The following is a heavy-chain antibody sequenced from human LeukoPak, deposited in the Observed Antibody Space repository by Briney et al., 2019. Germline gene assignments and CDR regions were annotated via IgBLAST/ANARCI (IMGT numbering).Heavy chain of an antibody. CDR3: ARDPYGSGRLNWFDP. CDR1: GFTFSNYA. CDR2: ISSSGSTI. V-gene: IGHV3-11*01. D-gene: IGHD3-10*01. Sequence: GGSLRLSCAASGFTFSNYAMSWVRQAPGKGLEWVSYISSSGSTIYYADSVKGRFTISRDNAKNSLYLQMNSLRAEDTAVYYCARDPYGSGRLNWFDPWGQGTLVTVSS. J-gene: IGHJ5*02.